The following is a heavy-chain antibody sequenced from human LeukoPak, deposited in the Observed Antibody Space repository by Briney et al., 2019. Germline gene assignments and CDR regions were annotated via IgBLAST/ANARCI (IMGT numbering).Heavy chain of an antibody. CDR3: ARSASFGELPTTFDY. D-gene: IGHD3-10*01. V-gene: IGHV1-69*13. J-gene: IGHJ4*02. CDR1: GGTFSSYA. Sequence: SVKASCKASGGTFSSYAISWVQQAPGQGLEWMGGIIPIFGTANYAQKFQGRVTITADESTSTAYMELSSLRSEDTAVYYCARSASFGELPTTFDYWGQGTLVTVSS. CDR2: IIPIFGTA.